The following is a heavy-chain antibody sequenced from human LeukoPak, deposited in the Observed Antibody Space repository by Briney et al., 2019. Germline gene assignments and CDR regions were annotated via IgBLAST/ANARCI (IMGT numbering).Heavy chain of an antibody. CDR2: IKSDGSTT. CDR3: ARDAFGVDKSPF. V-gene: IGHV3-74*01. D-gene: IGHD3-3*01. J-gene: IGHJ4*02. Sequence: PGGSLRLSCAASGFTFSNYWMHWVRQAPGKGLVWVSRIKSDGSTTYYADSVKGRFTISRDSAKNTLYLQMNSLRAEDTALYYCARDAFGVDKSPFWGQGTLVTVSS. CDR1: GFTFSNYW.